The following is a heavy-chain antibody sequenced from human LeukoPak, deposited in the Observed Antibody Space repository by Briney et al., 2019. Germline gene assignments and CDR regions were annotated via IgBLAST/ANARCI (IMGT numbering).Heavy chain of an antibody. Sequence: TGGSLRLSCAASGFTFSSYGMHWVRQAPGKGLEWVAVISYDGSNKYYADSVKGRFTISRDNAKNSLYLQMNSLRAEDTAVYYCARDPVPYGDYGSDAFDIWGQGTMVTVSS. CDR1: GFTFSSYG. V-gene: IGHV3-30*03. J-gene: IGHJ3*02. CDR2: ISYDGSNK. CDR3: ARDPVPYGDYGSDAFDI. D-gene: IGHD4-17*01.